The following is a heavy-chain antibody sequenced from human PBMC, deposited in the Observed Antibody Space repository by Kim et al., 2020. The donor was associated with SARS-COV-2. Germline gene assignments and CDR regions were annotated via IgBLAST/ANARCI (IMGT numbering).Heavy chain of an antibody. V-gene: IGHV3-64*01. CDR1: GFTFSNYA. CDR2: ISGKGGST. J-gene: IGHJ4*02. CDR3: ARDWWQRDESWGPLGF. Sequence: GGSLRLSCVASGFTFSNYAMHWVRQAPGKGLEFVSGISGKGGSTKYANSVKGRFTISRDNSRNTLYLQMGSLRTDDMAVYYCARDWWQRDESWGPLGFWGQGALVTVSS. D-gene: IGHD2-15*01.